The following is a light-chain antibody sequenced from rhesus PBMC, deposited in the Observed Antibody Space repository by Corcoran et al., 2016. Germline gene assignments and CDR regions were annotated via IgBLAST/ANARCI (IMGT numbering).Light chain of an antibody. CDR3: MQHKALPRT. V-gene: IGKV2-61*01. CDR2: GGS. J-gene: IGKJ1*01. CDR1: QSLLHTDGYTY. Sequence: DIVMTQTPLSLPVTPGEPASISCRASQSLLHTDGYTYLDRYLQKPGQSQPLLIYGGSNRASGVPDRFGGSGSGTDFTLKISRVEAEEVGVYYCMQHKALPRTFGQGTKVEIK.